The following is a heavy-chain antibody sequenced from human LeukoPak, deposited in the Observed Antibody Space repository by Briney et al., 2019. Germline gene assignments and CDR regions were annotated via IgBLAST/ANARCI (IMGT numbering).Heavy chain of an antibody. D-gene: IGHD3-9*01. V-gene: IGHV4-4*07. Sequence: PSETLSLTCTVSGGSISSYYWSWIRQPAGKGLEWIGRIYTSGSTNYNPSLKSRVTMSVDTSKNQFSLKLSSVTAADTAVYYCARDQVEYYDILTGYYKALWDYWGKGTTVTISS. CDR1: GGSISSYY. CDR3: ARDQVEYYDILTGYYKALWDY. J-gene: IGHJ6*04. CDR2: IYTSGST.